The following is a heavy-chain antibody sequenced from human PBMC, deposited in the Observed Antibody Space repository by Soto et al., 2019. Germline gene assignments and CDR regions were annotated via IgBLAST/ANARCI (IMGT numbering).Heavy chain of an antibody. V-gene: IGHV1-69*01. CDR2: IIPIFGPA. CDR3: ARGIRGAYTKIAVPLYYGMDV. CDR1: GGTFSTYA. Sequence: QVQLVQSGAAVTKPGSSVRVSCKSSGGTFSTYAISWVRQAPGQGLEWMGGIIPIFGPAKYAQKFRGRVNITADESTRTAYMELSSLRSEDTAVYYCARGIRGAYTKIAVPLYYGMDVWGQGTTVTVSS. J-gene: IGHJ6*02. D-gene: IGHD6-19*01.